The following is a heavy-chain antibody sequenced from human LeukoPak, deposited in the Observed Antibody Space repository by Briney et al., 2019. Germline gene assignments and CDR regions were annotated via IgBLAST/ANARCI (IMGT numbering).Heavy chain of an antibody. D-gene: IGHD2-2*01. CDR3: TRLRTAVPHAGEAYDI. CDR1: GFTFSSYW. V-gene: IGHV3-7*01. CDR2: IKKDGSDK. J-gene: IGHJ3*02. Sequence: GGSLRLSCEASGFTFSSYWMSWVRQAPGKGPEWVANIKKDGSDKYYADSVKGRFTVSRDNAKNSLYLQMNSLRAEDTAVYYCTRLRTAVPHAGEAYDIWGQGTLVTVSS.